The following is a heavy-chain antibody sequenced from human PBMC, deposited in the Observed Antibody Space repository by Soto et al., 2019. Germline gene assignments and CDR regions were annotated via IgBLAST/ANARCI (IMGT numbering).Heavy chain of an antibody. CDR2: INHSGST. V-gene: IGHV4-34*01. J-gene: IGHJ4*02. CDR3: ARGWGRIFDY. Sequence: QVQLQQWGAGLLKPSETLSLTCAVYGGSFSGYYWNWIRQPPGKGLEWIGEINHSGSTNYNPSLKSRVTLSVDTSKNPFSLKLSSGTAADTAVYYCARGWGRIFDYWGQGTLVTVSS. D-gene: IGHD7-27*01. CDR1: GGSFSGYY.